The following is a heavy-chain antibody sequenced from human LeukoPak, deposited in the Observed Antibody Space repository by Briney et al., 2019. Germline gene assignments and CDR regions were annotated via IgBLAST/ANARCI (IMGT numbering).Heavy chain of an antibody. J-gene: IGHJ4*02. V-gene: IGHV3-7*03. CDR3: ARGSGWLDY. D-gene: IGHD6-19*01. CDR1: GYTLSRYW. CDR2: IKQDESEK. Sequence: GGSLRLSCAASGYTLSRYWMTWVRQAPGRGLEWVAKIKQDESEKYYVDSVKGRFTISRDNAKNSLYLQMNSLRAEDTAVYYCARGSGWLDYWGQGTLVTVSS.